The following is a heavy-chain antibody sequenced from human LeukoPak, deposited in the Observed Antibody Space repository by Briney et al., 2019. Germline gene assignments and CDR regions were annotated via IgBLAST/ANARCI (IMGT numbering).Heavy chain of an antibody. CDR2: ISSSGTYK. Sequence: GGSLRLSCAASGFTFNTYSMNWVRQAPGKGLEWVSSISSSGTYKYYADSVKGRFTISRDNAKNSLYLQMNSLRAEDTAVYYCAKGKDSVAGATNDYWGQGTLVTVSS. V-gene: IGHV3-21*01. CDR1: GFTFNTYS. J-gene: IGHJ4*02. D-gene: IGHD6-19*01. CDR3: AKGKDSVAGATNDY.